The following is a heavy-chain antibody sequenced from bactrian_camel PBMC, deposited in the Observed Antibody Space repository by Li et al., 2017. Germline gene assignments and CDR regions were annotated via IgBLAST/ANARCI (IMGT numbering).Heavy chain of an antibody. CDR3: ANANYLVPHAY. CDR1: GSTYNTNC. D-gene: IGHD2*01. Sequence: HVQLVESGGGSVQAGGSLRLSCVVSGSTYNTNCMGWFRQAPGKEREGVAYLWTYGGGEYYADSALGRFIISRDNAKNTLYLQSNNLQAGDTAMYFCANANYLVPHAYWGQGTQ. J-gene: IGHJ4*01. CDR2: LWTYGGGE. V-gene: IGHV3S1*01.